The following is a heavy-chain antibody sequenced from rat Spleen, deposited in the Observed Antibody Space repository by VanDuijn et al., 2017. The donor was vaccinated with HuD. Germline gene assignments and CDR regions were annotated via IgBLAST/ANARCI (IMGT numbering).Heavy chain of an antibody. Sequence: EVQLQESGPGLVKLSQSLSLTCSVTGYSISSNYWGWIRKFPGNKMEWMGYISYIGRTSYNPSLKSRISITRDTSKNQFFLQLHSVTTEDTATYYCARSRAPSYYSSYIDYLDYWGQGVMVTVSS. D-gene: IGHD1-2*01. CDR3: ARSRAPSYYSSYIDYLDY. CDR1: GYSISSNY. J-gene: IGHJ2*01. CDR2: ISYIGRT. V-gene: IGHV3-1*01.